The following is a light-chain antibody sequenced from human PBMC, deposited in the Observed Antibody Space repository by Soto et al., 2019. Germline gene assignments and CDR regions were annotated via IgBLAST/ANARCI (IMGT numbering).Light chain of an antibody. V-gene: IGKV3D-15*01. CDR2: GAS. Sequence: EIVMTQSPATLSVSPGERATLSCRASLSINSNLAWYQQKPGQAPRLLIYGASNRATGIPARFSGSGSGTDFTLTISSLQSEDFAFYYCQQYYNSPPTFGGGTKVEIK. CDR1: LSINSN. CDR3: QQYYNSPPT. J-gene: IGKJ4*01.